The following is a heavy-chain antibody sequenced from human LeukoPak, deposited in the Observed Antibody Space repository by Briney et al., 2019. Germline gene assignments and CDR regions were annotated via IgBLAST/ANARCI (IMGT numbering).Heavy chain of an antibody. CDR3: ARSYSDNSDLNY. CDR2: ISSSSGIM. Sequence: GGSLRLSCAASGFTFSSYDMNWVRQAPGKGLEWVSYISSSSGIMYYADSVKGRFTISRDNAKNALFLQMNSLRAEDTAVYYRARSYSDNSDLNYWGQGTLVTVSS. J-gene: IGHJ4*02. D-gene: IGHD4-23*01. CDR1: GFTFSSYD. V-gene: IGHV3-48*01.